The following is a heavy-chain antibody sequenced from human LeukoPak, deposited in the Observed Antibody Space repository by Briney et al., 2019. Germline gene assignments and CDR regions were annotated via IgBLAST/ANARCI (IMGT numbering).Heavy chain of an antibody. Sequence: GGSLRLSCAASGFTFNTYAIHWARQAPGKGLEWVAFISWNADTTYYADSVKGRFTISRDDSKNTVYLQMNSLKAEDTALYYCARDLSTKYSSGYWGQGTLVTVSS. D-gene: IGHD2/OR15-2a*01. CDR2: ISWNADTT. V-gene: IGHV3-30-3*01. CDR1: GFTFNTYA. J-gene: IGHJ4*02. CDR3: ARDLSTKYSSGY.